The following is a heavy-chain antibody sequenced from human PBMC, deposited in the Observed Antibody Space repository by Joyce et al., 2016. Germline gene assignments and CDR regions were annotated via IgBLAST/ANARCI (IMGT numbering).Heavy chain of an antibody. CDR3: ARDLTGSGWYYFDH. V-gene: IGHV1-46*01. CDR2: INTMSGGT. Sequence: VHLVQSGAEVKEPGASVKVSCKASGYTFTGFYVHWVRQAPGPGLEWMGMINTMSGGTTDAQKFQGRVTLTRDTAANTHYMELTSLTSDDTAVFYCARDLTGSGWYYFDHWGQGTLVTVSS. D-gene: IGHD6-19*01. CDR1: GYTFTGFY. J-gene: IGHJ4*02.